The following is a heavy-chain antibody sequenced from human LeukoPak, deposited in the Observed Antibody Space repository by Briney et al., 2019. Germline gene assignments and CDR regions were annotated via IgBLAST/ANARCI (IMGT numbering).Heavy chain of an antibody. V-gene: IGHV3-9*01. J-gene: IGHJ4*02. CDR1: GFIFNDYA. CDR3: AKGLGKSSGWATLDY. D-gene: IGHD6-19*01. CDR2: INWNSNSI. Sequence: SGGFLRLSCAASGFIFNDYAMHWVRQAPGKGLEWVSGINWNSNSIGYADSVKGRFTISRDNAKNSLYLQMNSLRAEDTAFYYCAKGLGKSSGWATLDYWGQGTLVTVSS.